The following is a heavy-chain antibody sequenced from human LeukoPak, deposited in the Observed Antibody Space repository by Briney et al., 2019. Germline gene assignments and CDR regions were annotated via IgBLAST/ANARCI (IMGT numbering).Heavy chain of an antibody. CDR2: IYYSGST. V-gene: IGHV4-59*08. CDR3: ARLGERYSSSGSWFDP. CDR1: GGSISSYY. D-gene: IGHD6-13*01. Sequence: TSETLSLTCTVSGGSISSYYWSWIRQPPGKGLEWIGYIYYSGSTNYNPSLKSRVTISVDTSKNQFSLKLSSVTAADTAVYYCARLGERYSSSGSWFDPWGQGTLVTVSS. J-gene: IGHJ5*02.